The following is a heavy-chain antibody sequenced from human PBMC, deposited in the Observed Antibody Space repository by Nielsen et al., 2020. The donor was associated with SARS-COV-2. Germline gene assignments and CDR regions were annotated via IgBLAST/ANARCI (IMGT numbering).Heavy chain of an antibody. Sequence: GSLRLSCAVSGGSISSSNWWRWVRQPPGKGLEWIGEIYHSGSTNYNPSLKCRVTISVDKSKNQFSLKLSSVTAADTAVYYCAWRDYYYYYGMDVWGQGTTVTVSS. V-gene: IGHV4-4*02. CDR3: AWRDYYYYYGMDV. CDR2: IYHSGST. J-gene: IGHJ6*02. CDR1: GGSISSSNW.